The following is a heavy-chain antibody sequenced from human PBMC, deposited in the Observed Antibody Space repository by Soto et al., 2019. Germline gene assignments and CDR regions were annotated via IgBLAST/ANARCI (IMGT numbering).Heavy chain of an antibody. V-gene: IGHV4-39*01. CDR2: IYYSGST. D-gene: IGHD6-19*01. J-gene: IGHJ4*02. Sequence: PPETLSLTCTVSGGSISSSSYYWGWIRQPPGKGLEWIGSIYYSGSTYYNPSLKSRVTISVDTSKNQFSLKLSSVTAADTAVYYCARGPYSSGCYDYWGQGHLVTVSS. CDR3: ARGPYSSGCYDY. CDR1: GGSISSSSYY.